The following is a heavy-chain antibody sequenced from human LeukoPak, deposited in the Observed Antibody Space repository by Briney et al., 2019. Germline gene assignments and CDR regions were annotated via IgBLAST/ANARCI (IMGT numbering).Heavy chain of an antibody. V-gene: IGHV3-23*01. CDR1: GFTFSSYG. D-gene: IGHD2-21*01. J-gene: IGHJ4*02. Sequence: GGSLRLSCAASGFTFSSYGMSWVRQAPGKGLEWVSAISGSGGSTYYADSVKGRFTISRDNSKNTLYLQMNSLRAEDTALYYCVKDAIPYYFDLWGQGTLVTVSP. CDR2: ISGSGGST. CDR3: VKDAIPYYFDL.